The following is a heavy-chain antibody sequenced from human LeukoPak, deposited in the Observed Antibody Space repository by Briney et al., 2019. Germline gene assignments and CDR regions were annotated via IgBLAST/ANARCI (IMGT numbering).Heavy chain of an antibody. CDR1: GFTFSSYA. J-gene: IGHJ4*02. Sequence: TGGSLRLSCAASGFTFSSYAMSWVRQAPGRGLEWVSTISGSGDSTYYADSVKGRFTISRDNSKNTLYLQMNSLRPEDTAVYYCPKGCATTSCYTSGYWGQGTLVTVSS. V-gene: IGHV3-23*01. CDR3: PKGCATTSCYTSGY. CDR2: ISGSGDST. D-gene: IGHD2-2*02.